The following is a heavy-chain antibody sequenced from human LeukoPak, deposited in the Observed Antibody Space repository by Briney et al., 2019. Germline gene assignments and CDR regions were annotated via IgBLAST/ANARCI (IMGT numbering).Heavy chain of an antibody. V-gene: IGHV4-39*01. CDR3: ARGSGSYYGVAFDI. J-gene: IGHJ3*02. Sequence: SETLSLTCTVSGGSISSSSYYWGWIRQPPGKGLEWIGSIYYSGSTYYNPPLKSRVTISVDTSKNQFSLKLSSVTAADTAVYYCARGSGSYYGVAFDIWGQGTMVTVSS. CDR2: IYYSGST. CDR1: GGSISSSSYY. D-gene: IGHD1-26*01.